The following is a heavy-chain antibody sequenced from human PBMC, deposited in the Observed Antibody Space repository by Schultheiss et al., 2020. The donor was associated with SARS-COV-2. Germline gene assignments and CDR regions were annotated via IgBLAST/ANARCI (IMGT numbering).Heavy chain of an antibody. Sequence: GGSLRLSCAASGFTFSSYGMHWVRQAPGKGLEWVAVIWYDGSNKYYADSVKGRFTISRDNSKNTLYLQMNSLRAEDTAVYYCARDAPRIVGATTSGFDYWRQGTLVTVSS. V-gene: IGHV3-33*01. CDR2: IWYDGSNK. J-gene: IGHJ4*02. CDR3: ARDAPRIVGATTSGFDY. CDR1: GFTFSSYG. D-gene: IGHD1-26*01.